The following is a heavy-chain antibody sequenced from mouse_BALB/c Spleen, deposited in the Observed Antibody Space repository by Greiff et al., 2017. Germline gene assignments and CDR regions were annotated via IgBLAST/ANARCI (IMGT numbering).Heavy chain of an antibody. J-gene: IGHJ2*01. CDR1: GYAFTNYL. Sequence: VQLQQSGAELVRPGTSVKVSCKASGYAFTNYLIELVKQRPGQGLEWIGVINPGSGGTNYNEKFKGKATLTADKSSSTAYMQLSSLTSDDSAVYFCARGYGYNFDYWGQGTTLTVSS. CDR3: ARGYGYNFDY. V-gene: IGHV1-54*01. CDR2: INPGSGGT. D-gene: IGHD1-2*01.